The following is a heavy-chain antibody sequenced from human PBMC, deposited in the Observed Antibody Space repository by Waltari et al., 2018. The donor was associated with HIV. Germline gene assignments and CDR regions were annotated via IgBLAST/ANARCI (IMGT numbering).Heavy chain of an antibody. CDR3: TKFSSGYYLADY. V-gene: IGHV3-49*04. Sequence: EVQLVESGGGLVQPGRSLRLSCKTSGFTCGDYSMNWVRQAPGKGLQWVGFIRSKGYGWTTEYAASVKGRFTISRDDFKSIAYLQMNSLKPEDTAVYYCTKFSSGYYLADYWGQGTLVTVSS. J-gene: IGHJ4*02. CDR1: GFTCGDYS. D-gene: IGHD3-22*01. CDR2: IRSKGYGWTT.